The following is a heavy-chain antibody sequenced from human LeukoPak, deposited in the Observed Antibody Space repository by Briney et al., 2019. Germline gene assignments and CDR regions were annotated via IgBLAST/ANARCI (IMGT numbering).Heavy chain of an antibody. CDR2: LIPVFHTP. V-gene: IGHV1-69*05. CDR1: GGTFSSYI. Sequence: ASVKVSCKASGGTFSSYIISWVRQAPGQGLEWMGRLIPVFHTPKYAQKFQGRVTITTDASTNTAYMELSSLRSEDTAVYYCAREKRTVGYCSSTSCPRGFDYWGQGTLVTVSS. J-gene: IGHJ4*02. CDR3: AREKRTVGYCSSTSCPRGFDY. D-gene: IGHD2-2*01.